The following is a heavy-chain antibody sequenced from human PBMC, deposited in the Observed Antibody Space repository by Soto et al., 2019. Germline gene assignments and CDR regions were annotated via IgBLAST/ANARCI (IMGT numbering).Heavy chain of an antibody. D-gene: IGHD1-26*01. CDR3: AKGISGSYQGGMDY. CDR1: GFTFSSYA. J-gene: IGHJ4*02. Sequence: GGSLRLSCAASGFTFSSYAMHWVRQAPGKGLEWVAVISYDGSNKYYADSVKDRFTISRDNSKNTLYLQMNSLRAEDTAVYYCAKGISGSYQGGMDYWGQGTLVTVSS. V-gene: IGHV3-30*04. CDR2: ISYDGSNK.